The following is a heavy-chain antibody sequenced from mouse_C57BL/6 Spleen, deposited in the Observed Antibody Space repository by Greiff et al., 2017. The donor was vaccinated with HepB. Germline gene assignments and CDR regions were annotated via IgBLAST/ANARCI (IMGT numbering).Heavy chain of an antibody. CDR1: GYTFTDYA. Sequence: VQLQQSGPELVRPGVSVKISCKGSGYTFTDYAMHWVKQSHAKSLEWIGVISTYYGDASYNQKFKDKATMTVDTSSSTAYMELARLTSEDSAGYYGARSPPYGYDGYYYAMDYWGQGTSVTVSS. CDR3: ARSPPYGYDGYYYAMDY. J-gene: IGHJ4*01. D-gene: IGHD2-2*01. CDR2: ISTYYGDA. V-gene: IGHV1-67*01.